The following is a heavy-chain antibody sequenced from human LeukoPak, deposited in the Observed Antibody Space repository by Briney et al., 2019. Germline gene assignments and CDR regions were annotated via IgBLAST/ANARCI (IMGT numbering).Heavy chain of an antibody. D-gene: IGHD3-22*01. V-gene: IGHV1-18*01. CDR1: GYTFTSYG. CDR2: ISAYNGNT. J-gene: IGHJ4*02. CDR3: ARGASTYYDSSDYFDY. Sequence: ASVKVSCKASGYTFTSYGISWVRQAPGQGLEWMGWISAYNGNTIYAQKLQGRVTMTTDTSTGTAYMELRSLRSDDTAVYYCARGASTYYDSSDYFDYWGQGTLVTVSS.